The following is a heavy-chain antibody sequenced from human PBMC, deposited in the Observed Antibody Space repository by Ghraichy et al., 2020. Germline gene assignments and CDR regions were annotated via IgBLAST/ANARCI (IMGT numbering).Heavy chain of an antibody. CDR3: ASHPAPRRGPWFGELLYEYYFDY. J-gene: IGHJ4*02. CDR2: IYYSGST. Sequence: SETLSLTCTVSGGSISSSSYYWGWIRQPPGKGLEWIGSIYYSGSTYYNPSLKSQVTISVDTSKNQFSLKLSSVTAADTAVYYCASHPAPRRGPWFGELLYEYYFDYWGQGTLVTVSS. V-gene: IGHV4-39*01. CDR1: GGSISSSSYY. D-gene: IGHD3-10*01.